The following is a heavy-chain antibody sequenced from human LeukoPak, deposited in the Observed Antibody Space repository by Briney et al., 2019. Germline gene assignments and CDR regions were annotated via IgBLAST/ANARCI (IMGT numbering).Heavy chain of an antibody. D-gene: IGHD3/OR15-3a*01. J-gene: IGHJ4*02. V-gene: IGHV3-74*01. CDR1: GFTFSSYA. CDR2: ISSDGSST. Sequence: GGSLRLSCAASGFTFSSYAMSWVRQAPGKGLVWVSCISSDGSSTNYADSVKGRFSISRDNAKNTLYLHMNSLRVEDTAQYYCARPMISVMSLGADFWGQGSLVTVSS. CDR3: ARPMISVMSLGADF.